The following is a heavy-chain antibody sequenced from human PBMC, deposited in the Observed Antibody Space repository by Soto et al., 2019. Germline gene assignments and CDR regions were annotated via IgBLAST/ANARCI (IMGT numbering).Heavy chain of an antibody. CDR2: ISSSSSTI. Sequence: GGSLRLSCAASGFTFSSYSMNWVRQAPGKGLEWVSYISSSSSTIYYADSVKGRFTISRDNAKNSLYLQMNSLRAEDTAVYYCARDRSASVVPEYEPSHYRGQETLVTVSS. D-gene: IGHD2-2*01. CDR1: GFTFSSYS. CDR3: ARDRSASVVPEYEPSHY. J-gene: IGHJ4*02. V-gene: IGHV3-48*01.